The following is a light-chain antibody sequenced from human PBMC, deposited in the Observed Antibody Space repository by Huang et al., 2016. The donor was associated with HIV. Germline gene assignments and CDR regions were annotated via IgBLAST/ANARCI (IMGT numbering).Light chain of an antibody. CDR3: QQLNSYPLT. J-gene: IGKJ4*01. V-gene: IGKV1-9*01. CDR2: SAS. Sequence: IQLAQSPSSLSASVGDRVTITCRASQDITNFLAWYLQKPGKAPDLLIYSASTLQTGVPSRFSGRGSGTNFTLTISSLQPEDFATYYCQQLNSYPLTFGGGTKVDIK. CDR1: QDITNF.